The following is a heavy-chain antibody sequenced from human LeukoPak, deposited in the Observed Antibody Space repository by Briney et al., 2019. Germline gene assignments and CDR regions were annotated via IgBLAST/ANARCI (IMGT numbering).Heavy chain of an antibody. D-gene: IGHD3-22*01. CDR3: AKDPRPRTFRLLPDY. Sequence: SGGSLRLSCAASGFTFSSYAMNWVRQAPGKGLEWVSAISGSGSSTYYADSVKGRFTISRDNSKNTLYLQMNSLRAEDTAVYFCAKDPRPRTFRLLPDYWGQGTLVTVSS. CDR1: GFTFSSYA. J-gene: IGHJ4*02. CDR2: ISGSGSST. V-gene: IGHV3-23*01.